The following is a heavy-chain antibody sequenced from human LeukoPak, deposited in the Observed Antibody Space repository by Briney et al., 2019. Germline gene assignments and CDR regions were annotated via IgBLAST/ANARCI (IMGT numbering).Heavy chain of an antibody. Sequence: GGSLRLSCAASGFTFGNSGFNWVRQAPGKGLEWVSTSGTGGDTYYADSVMGRFTISRDSSKNTLYLQMTSLRAEDTAVYYCAKKTLGIQPFDPWGQGTLVTVS. J-gene: IGHJ5*02. CDR1: GFTFGNSG. V-gene: IGHV3-23*01. D-gene: IGHD2-21*01. CDR2: SGTGGDT. CDR3: AKKTLGIQPFDP.